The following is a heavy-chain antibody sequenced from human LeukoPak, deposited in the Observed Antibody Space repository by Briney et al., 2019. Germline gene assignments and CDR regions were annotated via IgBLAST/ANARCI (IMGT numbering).Heavy chain of an antibody. Sequence: ASVKVSCKASGYTFTSYGISWVRQAPGQGLEWMGWISAYNGNTNYAQKLQGRVTMTTDTYTSTAYMELRSLISDDTAVYYCARDTPSVLRYFDWSLAPNYYYYMDVWGKGTTVTIS. CDR2: ISAYNGNT. D-gene: IGHD3-9*01. J-gene: IGHJ6*03. V-gene: IGHV1-18*01. CDR1: GYTFTSYG. CDR3: ARDTPSVLRYFDWSLAPNYYYYMDV.